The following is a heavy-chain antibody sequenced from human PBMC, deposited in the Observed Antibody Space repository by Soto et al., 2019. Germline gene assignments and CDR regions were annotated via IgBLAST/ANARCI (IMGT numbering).Heavy chain of an antibody. CDR2: IYYSGST. CDR1: GGSISSYY. CDR3: AXGVDTAMANPVWFDP. V-gene: IGHV4-59*01. J-gene: IGHJ5*02. Sequence: SETLSLTCTVSGGSISSYYWSWIRQPPGKGLEWIGHIYYSGSTNYNPSLKTRVTISVDTSKNQFSLKLSSVTAGDTAVYYCAXGVDTAMANPVWFDPWGQGTPVTVSS. D-gene: IGHD5-18*01.